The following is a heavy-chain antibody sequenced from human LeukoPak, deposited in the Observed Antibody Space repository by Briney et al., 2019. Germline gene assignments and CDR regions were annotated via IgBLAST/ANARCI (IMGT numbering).Heavy chain of an antibody. CDR3: ARGYSPYLKTTGNDY. CDR1: GYTFTSHD. Sequence: ASVMVSCKASGYTFTSHDINWVRQATGQGLEWMGWMNPNSGNTGYAQKFQGRVIMTRDIAINTAYMELHSLRPEDTAVYYCARGYSPYLKTTGNDYWGQGTLVTVSS. CDR2: MNPNSGNT. D-gene: IGHD1-1*01. J-gene: IGHJ4*02. V-gene: IGHV1-8*01.